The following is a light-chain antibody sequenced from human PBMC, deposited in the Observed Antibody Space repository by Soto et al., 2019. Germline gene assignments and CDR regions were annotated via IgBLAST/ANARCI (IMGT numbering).Light chain of an antibody. CDR3: QQYNNWPPA. CDR2: GAS. Sequence: EIVMTQSPATLSVSPGERATLSCRASQSVSGNLAWYQQKPGQAPRLLLYGASTRATGIPARFSGSGSGTEFTLTISSLQSEDFEVYYCQQYNNWPPAFGQGTKVEIK. J-gene: IGKJ1*01. CDR1: QSVSGN. V-gene: IGKV3-15*01.